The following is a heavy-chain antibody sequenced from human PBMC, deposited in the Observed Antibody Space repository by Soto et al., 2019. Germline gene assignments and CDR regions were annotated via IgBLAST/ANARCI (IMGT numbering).Heavy chain of an antibody. CDR3: ARLNRSYGDIVVVRPLHV. D-gene: IGHD2-15*01. Sequence: ASVKVSCKASGYTFTSYDINWVRQATGQGLEWMGWMNPNSGNTGYAQKFQGRVTMTRNTSISTAYMELSSLRSEDTAVYYCARLNRSYGDIVVVRPLHVCGKGPPITASS. V-gene: IGHV1-8*01. CDR2: MNPNSGNT. CDR1: GYTFTSYD. J-gene: IGHJ6*04.